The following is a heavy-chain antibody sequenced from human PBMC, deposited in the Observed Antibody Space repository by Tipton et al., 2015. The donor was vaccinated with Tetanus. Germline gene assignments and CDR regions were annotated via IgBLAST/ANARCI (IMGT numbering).Heavy chain of an antibody. V-gene: IGHV3-21*01. CDR2: ISSSSSSI. D-gene: IGHD3-22*01. CDR3: ARAGYSYDTGGSSLLAKIGSDY. Sequence: SLRLSCTASGFTFSKYSMNWVRQAPGKGLEWVSLISSSSSSIYYADSVKGRFTISRDNAKTSLFLQMTSLRAEDTAVYYCARAGYSYDTGGSSLLAKIGSDYWGQGTLVAASS. J-gene: IGHJ4*02. CDR1: GFTFSKYS.